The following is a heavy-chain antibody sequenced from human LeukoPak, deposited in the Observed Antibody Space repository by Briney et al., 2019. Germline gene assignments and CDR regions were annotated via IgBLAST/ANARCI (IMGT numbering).Heavy chain of an antibody. J-gene: IGHJ4*02. CDR1: GFTFSGYW. V-gene: IGHV3-74*01. CDR3: ARDPFHIVVVTASHVFDY. D-gene: IGHD2-21*02. CDR2: IFSDGSTT. Sequence: GGSLRLSCAASGFTFSGYWMHWVRQAPGKGLVWVSRIFSDGSTTNYADSVKGRFTISRGNSKNTLYLQMNSLRAEDTAVYYCARDPFHIVVVTASHVFDYWGQGTLVTVSS.